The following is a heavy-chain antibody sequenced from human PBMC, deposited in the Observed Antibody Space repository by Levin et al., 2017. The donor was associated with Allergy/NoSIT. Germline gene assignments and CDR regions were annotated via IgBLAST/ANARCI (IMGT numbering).Heavy chain of an antibody. J-gene: IGHJ4*02. Sequence: SLTTSGVGVGWIRQPPGKALEWLALLYWDDDKRYSPSPKTRLTITKDTSKNQVVLTMTNMDPVDTATYYCAHRLTSYFDYWGEGTLVTVSS. CDR2: LYWDDDK. D-gene: IGHD1-20*01. V-gene: IGHV2-5*02. CDR3: AHRLTSYFDY. CDR1: SLTTSGVG.